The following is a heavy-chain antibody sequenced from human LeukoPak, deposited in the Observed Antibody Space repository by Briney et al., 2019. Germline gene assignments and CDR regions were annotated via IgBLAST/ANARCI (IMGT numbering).Heavy chain of an antibody. CDR3: AKARIAAAGTGAFDV. V-gene: IGHV3-23*01. CDR1: GFTVSSYG. J-gene: IGHJ3*01. D-gene: IGHD6-13*01. CDR2: FSATDGSA. Sequence: PAGGSLRLSCAASGFTVSSYGMTWVRQAPGKGLEWVSAFSATDGSAQYAESVKGHFTISRDNSRNSLYLQMNSLRDEDTAVYYCAKARIAAAGTGAFDVWGQGTMVTVSS.